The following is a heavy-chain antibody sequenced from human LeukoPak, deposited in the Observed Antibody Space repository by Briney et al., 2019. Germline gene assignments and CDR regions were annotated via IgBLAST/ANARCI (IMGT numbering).Heavy chain of an antibody. CDR3: ARSRLMYYDFWSGPFDY. Sequence: PGGSLRLSCAASGFTFNKYAMSWVRQAPGKGLEWVSAISGSDAGTYYADSVKGRFTISRDNAKNSLYLQMNSLRAEDTAVYYCARSRLMYYDFWSGPFDYWGQGTLVTVSS. J-gene: IGHJ4*02. V-gene: IGHV3-23*01. D-gene: IGHD3-3*01. CDR1: GFTFNKYA. CDR2: ISGSDAGT.